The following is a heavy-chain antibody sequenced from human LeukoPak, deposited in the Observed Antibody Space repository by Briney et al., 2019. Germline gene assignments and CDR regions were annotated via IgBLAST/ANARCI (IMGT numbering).Heavy chain of an antibody. CDR1: GFTFSSYS. CDR3: AQGAAAGTGHLDFDY. Sequence: GGSLRLSCAASGFTFSSYSMNWVRQAPGKGLEWVSYISSSSSTIYYADSVKGRFTISRDNAENSLYLQMNSLRAEDTAVYYCAQGAAAGTGHLDFDYWGQGTLVTVSS. CDR2: ISSSSSTI. J-gene: IGHJ4*02. V-gene: IGHV3-48*01. D-gene: IGHD6-13*01.